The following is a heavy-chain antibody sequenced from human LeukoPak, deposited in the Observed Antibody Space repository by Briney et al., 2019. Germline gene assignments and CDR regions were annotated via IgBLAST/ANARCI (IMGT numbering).Heavy chain of an antibody. CDR1: GGSISSYY. J-gene: IGHJ4*02. V-gene: IGHV4-59*08. Sequence: PSETLSLTCTVSGGSISSYYWSWIRQPPGKGLEWIGYIYYSGSTNYNPSLKSRVTISVDTSKNQFSLKLSSVTAADTAVYYCARTRRIGYCSGGSCSNFDYWGQGTLVTVSS. D-gene: IGHD2-15*01. CDR2: IYYSGST. CDR3: ARTRRIGYCSGGSCSNFDY.